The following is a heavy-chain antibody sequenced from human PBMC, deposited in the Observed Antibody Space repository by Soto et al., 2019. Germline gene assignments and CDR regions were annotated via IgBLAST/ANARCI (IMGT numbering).Heavy chain of an antibody. CDR2: IYSGGST. J-gene: IGHJ3*02. CDR3: ARDHHYFRAFDI. Sequence: ESGGGLVQPGGSLRLSCAASGFTVSSNYMSWVRQAPGKGLEWLSVIYSGGSTYYADSVKGRFTISRDNSKNTLYLQMNSLRAEDTAVYYCARDHHYFRAFDIWGQGTMVTVSS. V-gene: IGHV3-66*01. CDR1: GFTVSSNY. D-gene: IGHD3-10*02.